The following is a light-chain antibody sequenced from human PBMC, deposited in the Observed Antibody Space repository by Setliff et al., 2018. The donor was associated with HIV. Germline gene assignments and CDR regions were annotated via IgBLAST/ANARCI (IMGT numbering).Light chain of an antibody. CDR1: SGDVGRYNL. Sequence: QSALAQPASVSGSPGQSITISCTGTSGDVGRYNLVSWYQQQPGKPPKLMIYQASKRPSGVSNRFSGSKSGNTASLTISGLQAEDEADYYCCSYAGSYTFYVFGTGTKVTVL. J-gene: IGLJ1*01. CDR3: CSYAGSYTFYV. V-gene: IGLV2-23*01. CDR2: QAS.